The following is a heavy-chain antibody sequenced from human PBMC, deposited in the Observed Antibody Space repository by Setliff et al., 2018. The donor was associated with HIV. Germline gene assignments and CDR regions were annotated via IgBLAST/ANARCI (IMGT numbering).Heavy chain of an antibody. V-gene: IGHV1-2*02. J-gene: IGHJ4*02. Sequence: GASVKVSCKASGYLFTGYYMHWVRQAPGQGLEWMGWINVNSGGTKYAQKSQGRVTMTRDTSISTAYMEVSSLRSDDTALYYCAREGNSGHGGQIEFDYWGQGTLVTVSS. D-gene: IGHD1-26*01. CDR2: INVNSGGT. CDR1: GYLFTGYY. CDR3: AREGNSGHGGQIEFDY.